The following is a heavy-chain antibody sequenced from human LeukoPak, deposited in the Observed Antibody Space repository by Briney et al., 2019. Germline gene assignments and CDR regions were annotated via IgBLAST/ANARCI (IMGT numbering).Heavy chain of an antibody. CDR2: ISYDGSNK. CDR3: ARDNYRTFDY. CDR1: GFIFSNYG. D-gene: IGHD4-11*01. V-gene: IGHV3-30*03. J-gene: IGHJ4*02. Sequence: PGGSLRLSCAASGFIFSNYGMHWVRQAPGKGLEWVAVISYDGSNKYYADSVKGRFTISRDNSKNTLYLQMNSLRAEDTAVYYCARDNYRTFDYWGQGTLVTVSS.